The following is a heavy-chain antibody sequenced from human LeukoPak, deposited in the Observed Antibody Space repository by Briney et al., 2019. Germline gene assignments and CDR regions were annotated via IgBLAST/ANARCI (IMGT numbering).Heavy chain of an antibody. Sequence: SETLSLTCTVSGGSISYYYWSWIRQSPGKGLEWIGYIYYSGTTNYNPSLKSRVTISVDTSKHQFSLQLRSVTAADTAVYYCARENPRPTVPEGMDVWGQGTTVTVSS. CDR1: GGSISYYY. J-gene: IGHJ6*02. CDR3: ARENPRPTVPEGMDV. V-gene: IGHV4-59*01. CDR2: IYYSGTT. D-gene: IGHD4-17*01.